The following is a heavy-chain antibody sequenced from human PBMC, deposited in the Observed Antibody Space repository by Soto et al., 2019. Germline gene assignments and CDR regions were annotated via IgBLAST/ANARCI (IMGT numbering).Heavy chain of an antibody. V-gene: IGHV1-58*01. CDR1: GFTFTSSA. CDR3: AASYGDYQESKYYYSPYGTDV. Sequence: SVKVSCKASGFTFTSSAVQWVRQARGQRLEWIGWIVVGSGNTNYAQKFQERVTITRDMSTSTAYMELSSLRSEDKAVYYCAASYGDYQESKYYYSPYGTDVCGPGGTVTVFS. J-gene: IGHJ6*02. D-gene: IGHD4-17*01. CDR2: IVVGSGNT.